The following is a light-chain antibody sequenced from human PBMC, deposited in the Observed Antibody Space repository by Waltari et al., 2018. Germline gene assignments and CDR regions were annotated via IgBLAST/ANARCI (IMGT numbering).Light chain of an antibody. CDR2: WAF. V-gene: IGKV4-1*01. Sequence: IVLTQSPDSLAVSLGDRAPIHCDSIQRLTSNNKDYLSWYHQRPGQPPKLLMSWAFMLQSGVPDRFRGSGSGTHFTLTISSLQAEDVAVYFCQQYYSKTFGQGTKVEIK. CDR3: QQYYSKT. J-gene: IGKJ1*01. CDR1: QRLTSNNKDY.